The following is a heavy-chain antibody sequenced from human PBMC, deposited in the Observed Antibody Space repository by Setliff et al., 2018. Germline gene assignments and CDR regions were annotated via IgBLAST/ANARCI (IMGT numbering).Heavy chain of an antibody. CDR3: ARGRNIAARLLDS. Sequence: SETLSLTCAAYGGTFSYHHWTWIRQSPEKGLEWIGEINHRGSTNYNPSLKSRVTISIDTSRDQFSLKLISMIAADTAVYYCARGRNIAARLLDSWGQGTLVTVSS. J-gene: IGHJ4*02. CDR1: GGTFSYHH. CDR2: INHRGST. V-gene: IGHV4-34*01. D-gene: IGHD6-6*01.